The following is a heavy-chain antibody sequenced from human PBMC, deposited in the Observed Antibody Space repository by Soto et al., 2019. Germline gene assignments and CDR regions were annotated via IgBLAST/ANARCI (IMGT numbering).Heavy chain of an antibody. CDR1: GGTFSSYT. J-gene: IGHJ6*03. CDR2: IIPILGTA. CDR3: AREAYPTTVTSYYYMDV. D-gene: IGHD4-17*01. V-gene: IGHV1-69*08. Sequence: GASVKVSCKASGGTFSSYTISWVRQAPGQGLEWMGRIIPILGTANYAQKFQGRVTITADKSTSTAYMELSSLRSEDTAVYYCAREAYPTTVTSYYYMDVWGKGTTVTVSS.